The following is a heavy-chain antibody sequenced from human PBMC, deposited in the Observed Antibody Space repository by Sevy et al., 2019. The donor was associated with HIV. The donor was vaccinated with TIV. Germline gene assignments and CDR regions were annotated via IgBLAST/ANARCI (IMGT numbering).Heavy chain of an antibody. D-gene: IGHD6-25*01. V-gene: IGHV3-23*01. CDR3: AKAYSSDWYFFDF. J-gene: IGHJ4*02. Sequence: GGSLRLSCAASRFTFSNYAMAWVRQAPGKGLEWVSEISATGSSTNFADSVKGRFTVSRDNSKNTLSLEMSSLRAEDTAIYYCAKAYSSDWYFFDFWGQGTVVTVSS. CDR1: RFTFSNYA. CDR2: ISATGSST.